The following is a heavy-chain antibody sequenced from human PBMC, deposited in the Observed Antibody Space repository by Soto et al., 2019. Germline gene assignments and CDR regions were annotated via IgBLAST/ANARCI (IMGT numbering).Heavy chain of an antibody. J-gene: IGHJ4*02. CDR2: IAWDGYSA. Sequence: GGSLRLSCAASGFTFDDYSMHWVRQAPGNGLEWVTVIAWDGYSAYYADSVKGRFTISRDNSKNSLYLQMNSLRTEDTALYYCAKAEVRVAVAGSGSYYNPYDYWGQGTLVTVSS. D-gene: IGHD3-10*01. CDR1: GFTFDDYS. CDR3: AKAEVRVAVAGSGSYYNPYDY. V-gene: IGHV3-43*01.